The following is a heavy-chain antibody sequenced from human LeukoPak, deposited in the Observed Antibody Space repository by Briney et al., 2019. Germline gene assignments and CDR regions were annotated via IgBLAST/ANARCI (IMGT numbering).Heavy chain of an antibody. J-gene: IGHJ5*02. CDR3: AREAMYNWFDP. CDR2: IYTSGST. CDR1: GGSISSGSYY. V-gene: IGHV4-61*02. Sequence: PSETLSLTCTVSGGSISSGSYYWSWIRQPAGKGLEWIGRIYTSGSTNYNPSLKSRVTISVDTSKNQFSLKLSSVTAADTAVYYCAREAMYNWFDPWGQGTLVTVSS.